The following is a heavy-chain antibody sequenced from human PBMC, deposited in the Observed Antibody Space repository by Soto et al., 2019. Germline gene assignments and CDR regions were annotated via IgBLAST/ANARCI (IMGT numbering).Heavy chain of an antibody. V-gene: IGHV4-34*01. CDR1: GGSFSGYY. CDR3: ARGHSPIIIAARILYFDY. CDR2: INHSGST. D-gene: IGHD6-6*01. Sequence: PSETLSLTCAVYGGSFSGYYWSWIRQPPGKGLEWIGEINHSGSTNYNPSLKSRVTISVDTSKNQFSLKLSSVTAADTAVYYCARGHSPIIIAARILYFDYWGQGTLVTVSS. J-gene: IGHJ4*02.